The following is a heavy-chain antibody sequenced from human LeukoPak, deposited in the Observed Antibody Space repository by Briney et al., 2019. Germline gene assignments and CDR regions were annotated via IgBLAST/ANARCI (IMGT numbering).Heavy chain of an antibody. CDR2: IYYSGST. D-gene: IGHD1-1*01. CDR1: GGSISSYY. Sequence: SETLSLTCTVSGGSISSYYWSWIRQPPGKGLEWIGYIYYSGSTNYNPSLKSRVTISVDTSKNQFSLKLSSVTAADTAVYYCGRGYRTFDYWGQGPWSPSPQ. J-gene: IGHJ4*02. CDR3: GRGYRTFDY. V-gene: IGHV4-59*01.